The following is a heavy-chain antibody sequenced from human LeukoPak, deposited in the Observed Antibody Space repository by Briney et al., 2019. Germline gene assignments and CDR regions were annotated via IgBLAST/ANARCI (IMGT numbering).Heavy chain of an antibody. D-gene: IGHD3-22*01. Sequence: SETLSLTCAVSGYSISSVYYWGWIRQPPGKGLEWIGTIYHSGSTNYNPSLKSRVTISLDTSKNQFSLKLSSVTAADTAVYYCARVNYYDSSGYFGYFDYWGQGTLVTVSS. CDR2: IYHSGST. J-gene: IGHJ4*02. CDR3: ARVNYYDSSGYFGYFDY. CDR1: GYSISSVYY. V-gene: IGHV4-38-2*01.